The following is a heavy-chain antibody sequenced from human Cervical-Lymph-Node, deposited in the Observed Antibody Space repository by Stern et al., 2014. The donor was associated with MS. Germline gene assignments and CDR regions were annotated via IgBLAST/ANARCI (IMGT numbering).Heavy chain of an antibody. D-gene: IGHD2-2*01. V-gene: IGHV5-51*01. CDR3: ARRHCSSRRCGWFDP. CDR2: INSGDSDT. J-gene: IGHJ5*02. Sequence: EVQLLESGAEVKKPRESLKISCKGSGYSFTSYWIGWVRQMPGKGLEWMGVINSGDSDTRYSPSFQGQVTISADKSISTAYLQWSSLKASDTAMYYCARRHCSSRRCGWFDPWGQGTLVTVSS. CDR1: GYSFTSYW.